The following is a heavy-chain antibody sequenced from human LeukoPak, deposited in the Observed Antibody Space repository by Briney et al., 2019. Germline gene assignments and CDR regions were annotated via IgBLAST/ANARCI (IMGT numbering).Heavy chain of an antibody. V-gene: IGHV1-46*01. CDR1: GYTFTSYY. CDR2: INPSGGST. J-gene: IGHJ4*02. CDR3: ARPLSSGGSFDY. D-gene: IGHD3-10*01. Sequence: ASVKVSCKASGYTFTSYYMHWVRQAPGQGLEWMGIINPSGGSTSYAQKFQGRVTITTDESTSTAYMELSSLRSEDTAVYYCARPLSSGGSFDYWGQGTLVTVSS.